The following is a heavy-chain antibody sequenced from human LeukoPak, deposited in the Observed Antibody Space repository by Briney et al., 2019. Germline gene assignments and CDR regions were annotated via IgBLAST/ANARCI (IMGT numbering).Heavy chain of an antibody. Sequence: PGGSLRLSCAASGFTFSSYAMHWVRQAPGKGLEYVSAISSNGGSTYYANSVKGRFTISRDNSKNTLYLQMGSLRAEDMAVYYCAVSGSYSHYYYYMDVWGKGTTVTISS. D-gene: IGHD3-10*01. CDR3: AVSGSYSHYYYYMDV. V-gene: IGHV3-64*01. CDR2: ISSNGGST. J-gene: IGHJ6*03. CDR1: GFTFSSYA.